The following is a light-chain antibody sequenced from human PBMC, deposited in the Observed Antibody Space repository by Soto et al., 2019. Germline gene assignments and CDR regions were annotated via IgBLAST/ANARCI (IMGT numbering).Light chain of an antibody. CDR1: QDIGNY. CDR2: DAS. J-gene: IGKJ5*01. Sequence: DIQMTQSPSSLSASVGDRVTITCQASQDIGNYLNWYQQKSGEAPKLLIYDASNLETGVPARFSGSGSGTDFTFTISNVQPEDIATYYCQQYDILLITFGQGTRLDIK. V-gene: IGKV1-33*01. CDR3: QQYDILLIT.